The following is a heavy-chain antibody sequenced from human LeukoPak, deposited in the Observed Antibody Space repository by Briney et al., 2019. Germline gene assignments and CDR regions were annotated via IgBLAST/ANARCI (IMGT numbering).Heavy chain of an antibody. V-gene: IGHV3-23*01. CDR2: ISGSGGST. CDR1: GFTFSSYA. CDR3: ARVSSYYYYYMDV. J-gene: IGHJ6*03. Sequence: GGSLRLSCAASGFTFSSYAMSWVRQAPGKGLEWVSAISGSGGSTYYADSVKGRFTISRDNSKNTLYLQMNSLRAGDTAVYYCARVSSYYYYYMDVWGKGTTVTVSS.